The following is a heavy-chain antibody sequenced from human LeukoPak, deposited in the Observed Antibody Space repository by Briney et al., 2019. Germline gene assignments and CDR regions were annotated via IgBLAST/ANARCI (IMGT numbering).Heavy chain of an antibody. CDR3: LRGVSRYWSPVY. V-gene: IGHV3-66*01. D-gene: IGHD2-8*02. CDR2: IYSGGST. CDR1: IFTVSHYY. J-gene: IGHJ4*02. Sequence: GGSLRLSCAPSIFTVSHYYMSCVRQAPGKGLEWVSVIYSGGSTYYADSVKGRFTISRDNSKNTLYLQMNSLRAEDTAVYYCLRGVSRYWSPVYWLQGTLVTVSS.